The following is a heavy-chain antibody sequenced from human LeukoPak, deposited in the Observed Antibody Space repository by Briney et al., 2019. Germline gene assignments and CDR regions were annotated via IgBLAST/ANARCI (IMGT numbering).Heavy chain of an antibody. D-gene: IGHD1-26*01. CDR1: GFTFSTYD. V-gene: IGHV3-13*01. CDR3: ARARPRVGATRNAFDI. J-gene: IGHJ3*02. Sequence: PGRSLRLSCAASGFTFSTYDMHWVRQATGKGLEWVSAIGTAGDTYYPGSVKGRFTISRENAKNSLYLQMNSLRAGDTAVYYCARARPRVGATRNAFDIWGQGTMVTVSS. CDR2: IGTAGDT.